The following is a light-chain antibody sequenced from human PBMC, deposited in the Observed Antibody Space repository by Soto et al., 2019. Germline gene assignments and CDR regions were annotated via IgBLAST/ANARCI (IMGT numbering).Light chain of an antibody. CDR1: QTISSW. Sequence: DIQMTQSPSTLSGSVGDRVTITCRASQTISSWLAWYQQKPGKAPKLLIYKASTLKSGVPSRFSGSGSGTEFPLTISRLQPDDVANYYCQHYNSYSEAFGQGTKVELK. CDR2: KAS. CDR3: QHYNSYSEA. J-gene: IGKJ1*01. V-gene: IGKV1-5*03.